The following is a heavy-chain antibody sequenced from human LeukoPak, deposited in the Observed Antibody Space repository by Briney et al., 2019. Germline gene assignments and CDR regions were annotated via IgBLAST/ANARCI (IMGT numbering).Heavy chain of an antibody. V-gene: IGHV3-7*04. CDR3: ARGDAFSGDH. CDR2: IHPEGNEK. Sequence: HPGGSLRLSCAVSGFIFTNFWMSWVRQAPGRGVEWVANIHPEGNEKYHVESVKGRFTISRDNTKNLLFLQMNGMRVEDTAVYYCARGDAFSGDHWGQGTLVTVSS. J-gene: IGHJ4*02. CDR1: GFIFTNFW.